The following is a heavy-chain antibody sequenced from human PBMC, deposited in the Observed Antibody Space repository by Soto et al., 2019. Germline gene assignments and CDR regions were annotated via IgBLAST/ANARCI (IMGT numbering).Heavy chain of an antibody. Sequence: QVQLEQSGSEVKKSGSSVKVSCKASGYSFSNHAITWVRQAPGQGLEWMGGIIPVFGTPSYAQKFQGRVTISADQSTNTSSLELRSLTSEDTAVYYCARGGALSTSWYWGDGLDSWGQGTQVTVSS. J-gene: IGHJ4*02. CDR2: IIPVFGTP. CDR3: ARGGALSTSWYWGDGLDS. V-gene: IGHV1-69*01. CDR1: GYSFSNHA. D-gene: IGHD6-13*01.